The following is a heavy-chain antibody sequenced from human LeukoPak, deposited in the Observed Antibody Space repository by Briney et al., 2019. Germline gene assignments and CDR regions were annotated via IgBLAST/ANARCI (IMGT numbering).Heavy chain of an antibody. CDR3: AREVGRGGFHYYYMDV. CDR2: IYYSGST. D-gene: IGHD3-10*01. V-gene: IGHV4-59*01. Sequence: PSETLSLTCIVSGGSISTYYWSWIRQPPGKGLEWTGYIYYSGSTNYNPSLKSRVTISVDTSKNQFSLKLSSVTAADTAVYYCAREVGRGGFHYYYMDVWGKGTTVTVSS. J-gene: IGHJ6*03. CDR1: GGSISTYY.